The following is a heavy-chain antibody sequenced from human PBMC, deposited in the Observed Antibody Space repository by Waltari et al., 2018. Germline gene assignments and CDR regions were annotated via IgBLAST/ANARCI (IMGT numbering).Heavy chain of an antibody. Sequence: EVQLVESGGGLVQPGRSLRLSCTASGFTFGDYAMSWFRQAPGKGLEWVGFIRSKAYGGTTEYAASVKGRFTISRDDSKSIAYLQMNSLKTEDTAVYYCTRAVTYGPFGYWGQGTLVTVSS. CDR1: GFTFGDYA. J-gene: IGHJ4*02. CDR3: TRAVTYGPFGY. V-gene: IGHV3-49*03. CDR2: IRSKAYGGTT. D-gene: IGHD4-17*01.